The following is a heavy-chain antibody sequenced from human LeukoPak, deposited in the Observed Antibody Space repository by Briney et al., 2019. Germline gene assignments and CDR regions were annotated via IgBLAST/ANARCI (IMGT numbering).Heavy chain of an antibody. J-gene: IGHJ4*02. D-gene: IGHD3-10*01. V-gene: IGHV3-48*03. CDR2: ISSSRSIT. Sequence: PGGSLRLSCVGSGFIFSNYDMSWVRQAPGKGLECVAYISSSRSITHNADSAMGRFTISRDNAKNSLYLQLNSLRAEDTAVYYCTRDGVYGSGTYFFDYWGQGNLVTVSS. CDR3: TRDGVYGSGTYFFDY. CDR1: GFIFSNYD.